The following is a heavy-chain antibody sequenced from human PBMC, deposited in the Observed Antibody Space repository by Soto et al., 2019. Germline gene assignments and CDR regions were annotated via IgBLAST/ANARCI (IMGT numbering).Heavy chain of an antibody. CDR1: GYSFTSYW. J-gene: IGHJ5*02. CDR3: ARNIAGTTFLPNWFDP. Sequence: GESLKISCKGSGYSFTSYWIGWVRQMPGKGLEWMGIIYPGDSDTRYSPSFQGQVTISADKSISTAYLQWSSLKASDTAMYYCARNIAGTTFLPNWFDPWGQGTLVTVSS. D-gene: IGHD1-7*01. V-gene: IGHV5-51*01. CDR2: IYPGDSDT.